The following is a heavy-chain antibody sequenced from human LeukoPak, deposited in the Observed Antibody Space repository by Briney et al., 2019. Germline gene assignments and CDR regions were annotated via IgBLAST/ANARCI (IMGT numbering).Heavy chain of an antibody. D-gene: IGHD4-17*01. J-gene: IGHJ4*02. CDR2: INHSGSA. Sequence: PSETLSLTCAVSGGSFSGYYWTWIRQPPGKGLEWIGEINHSGSANHNPSLKSRVTISLDTSKNQFSLKLSSVTAADTAVYYCARGQGTVTTHWGQGTLVTVSS. CDR1: GGSFSGYY. V-gene: IGHV4-34*01. CDR3: ARGQGTVTTH.